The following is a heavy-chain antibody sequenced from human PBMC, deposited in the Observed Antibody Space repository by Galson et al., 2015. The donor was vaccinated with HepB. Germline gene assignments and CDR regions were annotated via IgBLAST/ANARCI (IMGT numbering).Heavy chain of an antibody. CDR3: AKDRPGQYSSSWYYFDY. CDR2: ISGSGGST. V-gene: IGHV3-23*01. J-gene: IGHJ4*02. Sequence: SLRLSCAASGFTFSSYAMSWVRQAPGKGLEWVSAISGSGGSTYYADSVKGRFTISRDNSKNTLYLQMNSLRAEDTAVYYCAKDRPGQYSSSWYYFDYWSQGTLVTVSS. D-gene: IGHD6-13*01. CDR1: GFTFSSYA.